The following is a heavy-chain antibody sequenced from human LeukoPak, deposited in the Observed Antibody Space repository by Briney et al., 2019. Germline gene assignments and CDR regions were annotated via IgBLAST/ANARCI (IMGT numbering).Heavy chain of an antibody. J-gene: IGHJ4*02. D-gene: IGHD2-21*02. Sequence: GESLKISCKGSGYSLTSYWIGWVRQMPGKGLEWMGIIYPGDSDTRYSPSFQGQVTISADKSISTAYLQWSSLKASDTAMYYCARSRYCGGDCYPVNFDYWGQGTLVTVSS. CDR1: GYSLTSYW. CDR2: IYPGDSDT. CDR3: ARSRYCGGDCYPVNFDY. V-gene: IGHV5-51*01.